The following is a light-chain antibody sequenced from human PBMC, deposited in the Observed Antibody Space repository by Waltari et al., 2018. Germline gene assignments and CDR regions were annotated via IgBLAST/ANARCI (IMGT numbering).Light chain of an antibody. CDR2: HAS. CDR1: QSVSTY. Sequence: EIVLTRSPGTLSLSPGERATLSCRASQSVSTYLAWYQQKPGQAPRLLIYHASSRATGIPDRFSGSGSGTDFSLTISRLEPEDFAVYYCQHYLRLPATFGQGTKVEIK. J-gene: IGKJ1*01. V-gene: IGKV3-20*01. CDR3: QHYLRLPAT.